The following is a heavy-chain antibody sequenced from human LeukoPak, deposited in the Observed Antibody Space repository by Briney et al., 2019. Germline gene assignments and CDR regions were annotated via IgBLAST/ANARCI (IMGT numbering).Heavy chain of an antibody. CDR1: GYTFTGYY. J-gene: IGHJ3*02. CDR3: ARGHDYGDYDAFDI. V-gene: IGHV1-69*05. CDR2: IIPIFGTA. D-gene: IGHD4-17*01. Sequence: ASVKVSCKASGYTFTGYYMHWVRQAPGQGLEWMGRIIPIFGTANYAQKFQGRVTITTDESTSTAYMELSSLRSEDTAVYYCARGHDYGDYDAFDIWGQGTMVTVSS.